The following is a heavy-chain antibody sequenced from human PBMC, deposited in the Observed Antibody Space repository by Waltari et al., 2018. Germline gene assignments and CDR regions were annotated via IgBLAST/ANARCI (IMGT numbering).Heavy chain of an antibody. Sequence: EVQLVEAGRGLVQPGGSLRLSCAASAFTVSSTYITWLRQAPGKGLEWVSGIYSGGSTYYADSVKGRFTISRDNSKNTLYLQMNSLRAEDTAVYYCARSPLTLEDDAFDIWGQGTMVTVSS. V-gene: IGHV3-66*02. CDR3: ARSPLTLEDDAFDI. J-gene: IGHJ3*02. D-gene: IGHD3-3*02. CDR1: AFTVSSTY. CDR2: IYSGGST.